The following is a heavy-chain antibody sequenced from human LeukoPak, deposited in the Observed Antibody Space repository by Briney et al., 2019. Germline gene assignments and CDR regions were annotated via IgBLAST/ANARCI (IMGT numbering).Heavy chain of an antibody. CDR2: IKQDGSEK. Sequence: GGSLRLSCAASGFTFSSYWMSWVRQAPGKGLEWVANIKQDGSEKYYVDSVKGRFTISRDNAKNSLYLQMNSQRAEDTAVYYCAKAYCGGDCTSPPSDYWGQGTLVTVSS. D-gene: IGHD2-21*02. CDR3: AKAYCGGDCTSPPSDY. J-gene: IGHJ4*02. CDR1: GFTFSSYW. V-gene: IGHV3-7*03.